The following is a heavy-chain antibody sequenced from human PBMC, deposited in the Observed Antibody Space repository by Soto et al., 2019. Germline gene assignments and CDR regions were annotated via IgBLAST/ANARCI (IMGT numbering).Heavy chain of an antibody. V-gene: IGHV1-69*12. CDR2: LIPIFPTP. CDR1: GGTFGNSA. J-gene: IGHJ6*02. CDR3: ARDKDRLQFGGNYYYAMDV. D-gene: IGHD5-12*01. Sequence: QVQLVQSGAEVKKPGSSVTVSCKASGGTFGNSAISWVRQAPGQGLEWMGGLIPIFPTPDYPQKFQGRVTITADESTRTAYMALTSLRSADTAVYYCARDKDRLQFGGNYYYAMDVWGQGPTVTVSS.